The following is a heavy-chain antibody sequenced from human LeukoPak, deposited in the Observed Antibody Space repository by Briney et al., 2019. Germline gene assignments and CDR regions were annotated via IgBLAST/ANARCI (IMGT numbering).Heavy chain of an antibody. J-gene: IGHJ4*02. Sequence: SETLSLTCAVYGGSFSGYYWSWIRQPSGKGLEWIGEINHSGSTNYNPSLKSRVTISVDTSKNQFSLKLSSVTAADTAVYYCARGYGSGSYYNPSGDYWGQGTLVTVSS. CDR1: GGSFSGYY. V-gene: IGHV4-34*01. CDR3: ARGYGSGSYYNPSGDY. CDR2: INHSGST. D-gene: IGHD3-10*01.